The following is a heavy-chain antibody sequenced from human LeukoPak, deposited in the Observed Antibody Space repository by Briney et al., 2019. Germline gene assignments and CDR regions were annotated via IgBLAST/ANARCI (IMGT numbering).Heavy chain of an antibody. D-gene: IGHD5-18*01. CDR3: AREGDMATASDAFDI. CDR1: GGSFSGYY. CDR2: INHSGST. J-gene: IGHJ3*02. Sequence: PSETLSLTCAVYGGSFSGYYWSWIRQPPGKGLEWIGEINHSGSTNYNPSLKSRVTISVDTSKNQFSLKLSSVTAADTAVYYCAREGDMATASDAFDIWGQGTMVTVSS. V-gene: IGHV4-34*01.